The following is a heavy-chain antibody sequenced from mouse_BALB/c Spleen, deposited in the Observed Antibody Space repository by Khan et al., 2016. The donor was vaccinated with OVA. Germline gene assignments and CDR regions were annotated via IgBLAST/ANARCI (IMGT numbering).Heavy chain of an antibody. Sequence: QVQLKQSGAELARPGASVKMSCKASGYTFTTYTMHWVKQRPGQCLEWIGYINPSYGYTNYNQKFKDQSPLTADKYSSIDYRQMSSLIPDYSAVYYGARERAYYGSDDWFAYWGQGTLVTVSA. D-gene: IGHD2-14*01. J-gene: IGHJ3*01. CDR3: ARERAYYGSDDWFAY. CDR2: INPSYGYT. CDR1: GYTFTTYT. V-gene: IGHV1-4*01.